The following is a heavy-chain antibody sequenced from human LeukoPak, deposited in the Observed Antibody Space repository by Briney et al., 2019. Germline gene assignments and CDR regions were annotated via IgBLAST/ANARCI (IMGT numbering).Heavy chain of an antibody. D-gene: IGHD4-17*01. V-gene: IGHV4-59*08. J-gene: IGHJ4*02. Sequence: SETLSLTCTVSGGSISSHYWSWIRQPPGKGLVWSGYIYYSGSTNYNPSLKTRVTISVDTSKNHFSLKLSSVTAADTAVYYCARHNHYGDYFDYWGQGTLVTVSS. CDR3: ARHNHYGDYFDY. CDR2: IYYSGST. CDR1: GGSISSHY.